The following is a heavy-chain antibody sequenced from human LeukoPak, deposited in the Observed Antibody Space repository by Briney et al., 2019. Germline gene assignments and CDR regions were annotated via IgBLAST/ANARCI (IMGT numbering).Heavy chain of an antibody. CDR3: ARDSDGSGWHGGFDY. D-gene: IGHD6-19*01. CDR1: GFTFSSYW. V-gene: IGHV3-7*01. CDR2: IKQDGSEK. Sequence: PGGSLRLSCAASGFTFSSYWMSWVRQAPGKGLEWVANIKQDGSEKYYVDSAKGRFTISRDNAKNSLYLQMNSLRAEDTAVYYCARDSDGSGWHGGFDYWGQGTLVTVSS. J-gene: IGHJ4*02.